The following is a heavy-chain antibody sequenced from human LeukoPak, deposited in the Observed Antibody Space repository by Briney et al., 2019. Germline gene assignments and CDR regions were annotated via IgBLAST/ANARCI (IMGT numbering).Heavy chain of an antibody. D-gene: IGHD3-3*01. CDR2: INPSGGST. CDR3: ARAAGRQSTIFGVVIGGYYYGMDV. CDR1: GYTFTSYY. J-gene: IGHJ6*02. V-gene: IGHV1-46*01. Sequence: ASVKVSCKASGYTFTSYYMHWVRQAPGQGLEWMGIINPSGGSTSYAQKFQGRVTTTRDTSTSTVYMELSSLRSEDTAVYYCARAAGRQSTIFGVVIGGYYYGMDVWGQGTTVTVSS.